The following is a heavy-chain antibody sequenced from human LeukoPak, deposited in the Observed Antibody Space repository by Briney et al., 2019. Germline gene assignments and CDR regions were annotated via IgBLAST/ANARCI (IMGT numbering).Heavy chain of an antibody. CDR2: INPNSGDT. CDR3: ARDDIAYYDFWSGYNNWFDP. V-gene: IGHV1-2*02. J-gene: IGHJ5*02. D-gene: IGHD3-3*01. Sequence: ASVKVSCKASGYTFTGYYMHWVRQAPGQGLEWMGWINPNSGDTNYAQKFQGRVTMTRDTSISTAYMELSRLRSDDTAVYYCARDDIAYYDFWSGYNNWFDPWGQGTLVTVSS. CDR1: GYTFTGYY.